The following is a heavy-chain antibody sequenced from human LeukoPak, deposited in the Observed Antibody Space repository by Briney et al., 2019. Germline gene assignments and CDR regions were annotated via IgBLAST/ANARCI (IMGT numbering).Heavy chain of an antibody. V-gene: IGHV3-74*01. D-gene: IGHD3-22*01. CDR2: INSDGINT. Sequence: GGSLRLSCAASGFTFSNYWMHWVRQAPGKGLVWVSRINSDGINTGYADSVKGRFTISRDNAKNTLNLQMNSLRAEDTAVYYCARDLGQYYDTSDNWFDPWGQGALVTVSS. J-gene: IGHJ5*02. CDR3: ARDLGQYYDTSDNWFDP. CDR1: GFTFSNYW.